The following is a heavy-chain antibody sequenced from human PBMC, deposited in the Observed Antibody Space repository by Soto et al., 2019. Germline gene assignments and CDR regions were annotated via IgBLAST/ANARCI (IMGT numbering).Heavy chain of an antibody. V-gene: IGHV4-4*02. CDR3: ATHVGETPKGRRGWFDP. Sequence: QVQLQESGPGLVKPSGTLSLTCAVSGGSISSSNWWSWVRQSPGKGLEWIGEIYHSGGTNYNPSFKPRVISSVDKSKNQVSLQLNSVTAADTAIYYCATHVGETPKGRRGWFDPWGQGTLVTVSS. CDR1: GGSISSSNW. CDR2: IYHSGGT. J-gene: IGHJ5*02. D-gene: IGHD2-21*02.